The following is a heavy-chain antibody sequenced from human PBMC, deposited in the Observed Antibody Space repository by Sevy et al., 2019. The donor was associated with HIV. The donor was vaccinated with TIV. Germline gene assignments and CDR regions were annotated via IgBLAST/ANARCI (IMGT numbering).Heavy chain of an antibody. D-gene: IGHD6-13*01. J-gene: IGHJ4*02. V-gene: IGHV3-72*01. CDR3: ATHAGIAAAGRVFDY. CDR2: TRNKADGYTT. CDR1: GFTFSDHY. Sequence: GGSLRLSCVASGFTFSDHYMEWVRQAPGKGLEWVGRTRNKADGYTTEYAASVEGRFTISRDEPKNSLYVQMNSLKTEDTAVYYCATHAGIAAAGRVFDYWGQGTLVTVSS.